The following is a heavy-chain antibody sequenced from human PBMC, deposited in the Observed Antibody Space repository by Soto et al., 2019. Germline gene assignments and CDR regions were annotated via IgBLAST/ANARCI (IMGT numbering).Heavy chain of an antibody. CDR2: ISSSSSTI. J-gene: IGHJ5*02. V-gene: IGHV3-48*02. CDR3: PLQLGPNWFDP. D-gene: IGHD6-13*01. Sequence: EVQLVESGGGLVQPGGSLRLSCAASGFTFSSYSMNWVRQAPGKGLEWVSYISSSSSTIYYADSVKGRFTNSRDNAKNSLYLQINSLRDEDTAVYYCPLQLGPNWFDPWGQETLVTVSS. CDR1: GFTFSSYS.